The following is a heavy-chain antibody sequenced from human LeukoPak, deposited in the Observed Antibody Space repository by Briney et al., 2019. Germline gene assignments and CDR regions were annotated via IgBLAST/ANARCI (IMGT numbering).Heavy chain of an antibody. D-gene: IGHD4-17*01. V-gene: IGHV3-30-3*01. CDR2: ISYDGSNK. J-gene: IGHJ4*02. Sequence: QPGRSLRLSCAASGFTFSSYAMHWVRQAPGKGLEWVAVISYDGSNKYYADSVKGRFTISRDNSKNTLYLQMNSLRAEDTAVYYCARSSSYGDYSFYYWGQGTLVTVSS. CDR1: GFTFSSYA. CDR3: ARSSSYGDYSFYY.